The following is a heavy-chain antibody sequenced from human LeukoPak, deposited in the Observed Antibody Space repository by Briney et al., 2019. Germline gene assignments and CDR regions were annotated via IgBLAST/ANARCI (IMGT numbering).Heavy chain of an antibody. V-gene: IGHV4-31*03. CDR1: GGSISSGGYY. Sequence: SETLSLTCTVSGGSISSGGYYWSWIRQHPGKGLEWIGYIYYSGSTYYNPSLKSRVTISVDTSKNQFSLKLSSVTAADTAVYYCARETRGLFGRFDPWGQGTLVTVSS. CDR3: ARETRGLFGRFDP. D-gene: IGHD2-2*01. CDR2: IYYSGST. J-gene: IGHJ5*02.